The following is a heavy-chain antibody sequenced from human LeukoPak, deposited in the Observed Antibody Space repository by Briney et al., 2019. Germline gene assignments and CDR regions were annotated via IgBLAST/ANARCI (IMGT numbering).Heavy chain of an antibody. V-gene: IGHV1-2*02. J-gene: IGHJ4*02. D-gene: IGHD2-2*02. CDR1: GYTFTGYY. CDR2: INPNSGGT. Sequence: ASVKVSCKASGYTFTGYYIHWVRQAPGQGLEWMGWINPNSGGTNYAQMFQGRVTMTRDTSISTAYMELSRLRSDDTAVYYCARVGSIVVVPAAILEDYWGQGTLVTVSS. CDR3: ARVGSIVVVPAAILEDY.